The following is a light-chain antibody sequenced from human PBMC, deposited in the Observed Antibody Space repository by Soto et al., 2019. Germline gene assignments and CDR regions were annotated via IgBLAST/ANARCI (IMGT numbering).Light chain of an antibody. CDR3: QQYNNWPRT. CDR2: GAS. CDR1: QSVSSN. J-gene: IGKJ1*01. Sequence: EIVMTQSPATLSVSPGERATLSCGASQSVSSNLAWYQQKPGQAPRLLIYGASTRATGIPARFSCSGSGTEFTLTISSLQSEDFAVYYCQQYNNWPRTFGQGTKVDIK. V-gene: IGKV3-15*01.